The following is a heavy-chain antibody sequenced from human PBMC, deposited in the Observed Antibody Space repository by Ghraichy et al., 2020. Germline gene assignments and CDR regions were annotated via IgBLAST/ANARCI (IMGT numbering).Heavy chain of an antibody. CDR1: GFTFRSFG. Sequence: SLRLSCAASGFTFRSFGMHWVRQAPGKGLEWVAFISFDGSPKHYADSVKGRYTISRDNSNDTLYLQMNSLRTEDTAVYYCAKVSQWLATYDAFHIWGQGTMVTVSS. V-gene: IGHV3-30*18. D-gene: IGHD6-19*01. CDR2: ISFDGSPK. CDR3: AKVSQWLATYDAFHI. J-gene: IGHJ3*02.